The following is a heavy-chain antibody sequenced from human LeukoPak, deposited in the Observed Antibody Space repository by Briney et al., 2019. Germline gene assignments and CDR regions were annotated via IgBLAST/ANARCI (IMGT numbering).Heavy chain of an antibody. CDR3: ARAEWELGGGLFDY. CDR2: IYYSGST. J-gene: IGHJ4*02. CDR1: GGSISSYY. Sequence: SETLSLICTVSGGSISSYYWSWIRQPPGKGLEWIGYIYYSGSTNYNPSLKSRVTISVDTSKNQFSLKLSSVTAADTAVYYCARAEWELGGGLFDYWGQGTLVTVSS. V-gene: IGHV4-59*01. D-gene: IGHD1-26*01.